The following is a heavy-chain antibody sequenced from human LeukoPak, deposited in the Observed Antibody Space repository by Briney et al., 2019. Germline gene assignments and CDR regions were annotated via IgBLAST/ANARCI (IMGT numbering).Heavy chain of an antibody. CDR1: GDSISSSSYY. CDR2: IYYSGGT. V-gene: IGHV4-39*07. J-gene: IGHJ4*02. CDR3: ARVTESQMFDY. Sequence: SETLSLTCTVSGDSISSSSYYWGWIRQPPGKGLEWIGSIYYSGGTYYNPSLKSRVTISVDASKNQFSLKLSSVTAADTAVYYCARVTESQMFDYWGQGTLVTVSS. D-gene: IGHD5-24*01.